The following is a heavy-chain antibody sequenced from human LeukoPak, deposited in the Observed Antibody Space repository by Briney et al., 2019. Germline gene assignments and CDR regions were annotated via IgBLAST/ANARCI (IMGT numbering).Heavy chain of an antibody. CDR1: GDSISSGAYS. J-gene: IGHJ6*02. Sequence: SQTLSLTCVVSGDSISSGAYSWSWIRQPPGKGLEWIGYIFHTGSTFYNPSLKSRLTISVDNSKNQVSLRLSSVTAADTAVYYCARHVSCSGGSCYPGVRYYYYGMDVWGQGTTVTVSS. D-gene: IGHD2-15*01. CDR3: ARHVSCSGGSCYPGVRYYYYGMDV. CDR2: IFHTGST. V-gene: IGHV4-30-2*01.